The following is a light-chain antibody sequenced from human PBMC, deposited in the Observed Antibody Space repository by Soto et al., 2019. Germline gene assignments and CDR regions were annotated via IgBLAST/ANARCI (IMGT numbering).Light chain of an antibody. CDR3: KQADTFPLS. V-gene: IGKV1-12*01. CDR1: QGISSW. CDR2: DAS. Sequence: DIQMTQSPSSVSASVGDRVTITCRASQGISSWLAWYQQKPGKAPNLLIYDASSLQSGVTTMFSGSGSGTDFTLTISSLQPEDFATYYCKQADTFPLSFGGGTKVEIK. J-gene: IGKJ4*01.